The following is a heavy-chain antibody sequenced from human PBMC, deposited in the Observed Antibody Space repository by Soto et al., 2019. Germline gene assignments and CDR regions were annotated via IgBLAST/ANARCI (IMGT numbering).Heavy chain of an antibody. V-gene: IGHV1-46*01. CDR2: INPIVGST. Sequence: GASVKVSCKASGYTFIHWVRQAPGQGLEWMGIINPIVGSTTYAQRFQGRVTMTRDTSTSTVYMELSSLRSEDTALYYCARDRWTPRPPLYGMDVWGQGTTVTVSS. D-gene: IGHD6-6*01. CDR3: ARDRWTPRPPLYGMDV. J-gene: IGHJ6*02. CDR1: GYTF.